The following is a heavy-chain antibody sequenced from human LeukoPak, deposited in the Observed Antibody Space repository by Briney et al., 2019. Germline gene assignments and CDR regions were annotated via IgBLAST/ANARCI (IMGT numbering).Heavy chain of an antibody. V-gene: IGHV3-15*01. J-gene: IGHJ4*02. CDR3: TTGSERHPYNFDY. CDR2: IRSNTDGGTT. D-gene: IGHD1-1*01. Sequence: GGSLRLSCAVAGFTFSIAWMSWVRQAPGKGLEWVGRIRSNTDGGTTDYTAPVKGRFTISRDDSKNTVYLQMNSLKTEDTAVYYCTTGSERHPYNFDYWGQGTLVTVSS. CDR1: GFTFSIAW.